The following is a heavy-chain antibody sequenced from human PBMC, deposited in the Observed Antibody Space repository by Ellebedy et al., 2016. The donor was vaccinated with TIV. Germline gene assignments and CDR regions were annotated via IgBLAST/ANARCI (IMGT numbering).Heavy chain of an antibody. V-gene: IGHV4-39*01. CDR3: ARRSGDLFALFDY. Sequence: GSLRLSXTVSGGSISSSSYYWGWIRQPPGKGLEWIGSIYYSGSTYYNPSLKSRVTISVDTSKNQFSLKLSSVTAADTAVYYCARRSGDLFALFDYWGQGTLVTVSS. J-gene: IGHJ4*02. CDR1: GGSISSSSYY. CDR2: IYYSGST. D-gene: IGHD4-17*01.